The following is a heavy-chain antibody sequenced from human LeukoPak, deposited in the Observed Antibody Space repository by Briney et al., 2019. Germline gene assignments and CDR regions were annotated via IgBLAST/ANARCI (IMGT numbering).Heavy chain of an antibody. Sequence: SETLSLTCTVSTYSISSGYYWGWIRQPAGKGLEWIGRIYTSGSTNYNPSLKSRVTISVDTSKNQFSLKLSSVTAADTAVYYCAREYDILTGSLGYWGQGTLVSVSS. CDR3: AREYDILTGSLGY. CDR1: TYSISSGYY. D-gene: IGHD3-9*01. V-gene: IGHV4-61*02. CDR2: IYTSGST. J-gene: IGHJ4*02.